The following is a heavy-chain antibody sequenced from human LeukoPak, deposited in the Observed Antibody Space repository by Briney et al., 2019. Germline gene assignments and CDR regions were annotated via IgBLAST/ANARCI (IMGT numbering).Heavy chain of an antibody. CDR2: ISSAGSNA. D-gene: IGHD5-24*01. Sequence: GGSLRLSCAPSGFTFRNYAMHWVRQAPGKGLERVSVISSAGSNAHYADSVKGRFTISRDNSKNTLSLQMNSLRAEDTAVYYCARGVFRWEMATTIAFYFWREGTMVTVCS. J-gene: IGHJ3*01. V-gene: IGHV3-30*04. CDR3: ARGVFRWEMATTIAFYF. CDR1: GFTFRNYA.